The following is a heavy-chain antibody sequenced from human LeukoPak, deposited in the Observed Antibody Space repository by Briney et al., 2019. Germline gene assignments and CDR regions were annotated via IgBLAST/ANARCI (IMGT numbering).Heavy chain of an antibody. D-gene: IGHD6-6*01. J-gene: IGHJ5*02. CDR1: GGSFSGYY. Sequence: SETLFLTCAVYGGSFSGYYWSWIRQPPGKGLEWIGEINHSGSTNYNPSLLSRVTISVDTSKNQFSLKLSSVTAADTAVYYCARHPTIAARPCWFDPWGQGTLVTVSS. CDR3: ARHPTIAARPCWFDP. CDR2: INHSGST. V-gene: IGHV4-34*01.